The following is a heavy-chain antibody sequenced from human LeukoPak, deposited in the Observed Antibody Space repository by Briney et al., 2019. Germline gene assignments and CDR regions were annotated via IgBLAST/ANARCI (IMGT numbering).Heavy chain of an antibody. CDR3: ARRGTNFWFDP. J-gene: IGHJ5*02. D-gene: IGHD1-1*01. Sequence: SQTLSLTCAVSGDSITSGGYSWGWIRQPPGKGLEWIGHIYHSGSTFYNSSLNSRVAISVDMSRNQFSLNLNSVTAADTAMYYCARRGTNFWFDPWGQGTLVTVSS. V-gene: IGHV4-30-2*01. CDR2: IYHSGST. CDR1: GDSITSGGYS.